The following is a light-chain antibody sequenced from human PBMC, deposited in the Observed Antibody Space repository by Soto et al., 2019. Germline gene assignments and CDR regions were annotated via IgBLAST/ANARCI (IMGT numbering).Light chain of an antibody. CDR2: AAS. CDR1: QGIRYD. Sequence: AIEMTQSPSSLSSSVGDRVTITCRASQGIRYDLGWYQQKPGKAPKVLIQAASSLQSGVPSRFSGSGSGTDFTLTISRLQPEDFATYYCLQDYNYPLTFGGGTKVEIK. J-gene: IGKJ4*01. V-gene: IGKV1-6*02. CDR3: LQDYNYPLT.